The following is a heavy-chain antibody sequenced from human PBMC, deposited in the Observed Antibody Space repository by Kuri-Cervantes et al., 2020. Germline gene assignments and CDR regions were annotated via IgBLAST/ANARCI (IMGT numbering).Heavy chain of an antibody. D-gene: IGHD2-2*01. V-gene: IGHV1-8*01. CDR3: ARQYDGRVPAAIFHYYYYYTDV. CDR1: GYTFTSYD. J-gene: IGHJ6*03. Sequence: ASVKVSCKASGYTFTSYDINWVRQATGQGLEWMGWMNPNSGNTGYAQKFQGRVTITADKSTSTAYMELSSLRSEDTAVYYCARQYDGRVPAAIFHYYYYYTDVWGKGTTVTVSS. CDR2: MNPNSGNT.